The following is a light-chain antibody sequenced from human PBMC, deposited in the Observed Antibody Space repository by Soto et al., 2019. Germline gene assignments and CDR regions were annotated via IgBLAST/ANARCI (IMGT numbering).Light chain of an antibody. J-gene: IGKJ2*02. V-gene: IGKV3-15*01. Sequence: EIVMTQSPATLSVSPGERATLSCRASQSVSNNLAWYQQKPGQAPRLLLHDASTRATGIPARFSGGGSGTEFTLTISSLQSEDFAIYYWQQYNNWPPCTFGQGTKVEIK. CDR1: QSVSNN. CDR2: DAS. CDR3: QQYNNWPPCT.